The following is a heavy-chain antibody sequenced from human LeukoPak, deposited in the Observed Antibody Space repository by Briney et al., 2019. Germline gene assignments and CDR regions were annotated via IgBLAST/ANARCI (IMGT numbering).Heavy chain of an antibody. V-gene: IGHV5-51*01. J-gene: IGHJ4*02. CDR3: ARRGYSGYDYPY. Sequence: GASLQISCKGSGYSFTSYWIAWVRPLPGKGLEWMGIIYPGDSDTRYSPSFQGQVTISVDKSISTAYLQWSSLKASDTAMYYCARRGYSGYDYPYWGQGTLVTVSS. CDR1: GYSFTSYW. CDR2: IYPGDSDT. D-gene: IGHD5-12*01.